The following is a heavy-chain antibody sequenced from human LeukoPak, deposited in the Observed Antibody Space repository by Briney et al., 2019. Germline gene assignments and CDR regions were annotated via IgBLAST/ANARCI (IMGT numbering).Heavy chain of an antibody. CDR3: ARGGRAVAGFDY. CDR1: GFTFSSYW. Sequence: GGSLRLSCAASGFTFSSYWMHWVRQAPGKGLVWVSRINNDESSTSFADSVKGRLTISRDNAKNTLYLQMNSLRVEDTAVYYCARGGRAVAGFDYWGQGTLVTVSS. V-gene: IGHV3-74*01. CDR2: INNDESST. D-gene: IGHD6-19*01. J-gene: IGHJ4*02.